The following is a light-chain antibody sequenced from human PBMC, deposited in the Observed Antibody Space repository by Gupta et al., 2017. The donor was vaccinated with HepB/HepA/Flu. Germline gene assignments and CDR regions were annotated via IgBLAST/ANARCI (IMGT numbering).Light chain of an antibody. CDR1: QDINSY. J-gene: IGKJ5*01. V-gene: IGKV1-9*01. CDR2: SAS. CDR3: QQVNSYPIT. Sequence: DIQFTQSPSFLSASLGDRVTITCRASQDINSYLIWYQQKPGKAPKLLIYSASTLQSGVPSRFSGSGSGTEFTLTISSVQPEDFATYYCQQVNSYPITFGQGTRLDIK.